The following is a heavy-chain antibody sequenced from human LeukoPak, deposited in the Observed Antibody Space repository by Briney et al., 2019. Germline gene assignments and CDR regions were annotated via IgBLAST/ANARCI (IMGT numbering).Heavy chain of an antibody. CDR2: IKQDGSDK. J-gene: IGHJ3*02. D-gene: IGHD3-3*01. CDR1: GFTFSTHW. Sequence: GGSLRLSCAAAGFTFSTHWMTWVRQAPGQGREWVANIKQDGSDKYYVDSVKGRFSISRDNAEHSLFLEMNSLRAEDTAVYYCARVDFWSGYLGYGAFDMWGQGTMVTVSS. V-gene: IGHV3-7*01. CDR3: ARVDFWSGYLGYGAFDM.